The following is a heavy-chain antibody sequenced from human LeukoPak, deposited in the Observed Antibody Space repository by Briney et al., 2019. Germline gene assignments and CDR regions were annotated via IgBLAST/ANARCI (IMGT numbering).Heavy chain of an antibody. V-gene: IGHV3-23*01. CDR3: AKGWNEDY. CDR2: ISASGGGT. J-gene: IGHJ4*02. Sequence: PGGSLRLSCAASGFTFSSYAMSWVRQAPGKGLEWVSVISASGGGTYYAESVKGRFTISRDNSKNTLYLQMNSLRAEDTATYYCAKGWNEDYWGQGTLVTVSS. CDR1: GFTFSSYA. D-gene: IGHD1-1*01.